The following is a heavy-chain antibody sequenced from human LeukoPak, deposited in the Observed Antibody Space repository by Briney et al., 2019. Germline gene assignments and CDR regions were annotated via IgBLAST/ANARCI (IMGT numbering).Heavy chain of an antibody. D-gene: IGHD2-21*02. V-gene: IGHV1-69*05. CDR2: IIPIFGTA. CDR3: AREVDVGPYCGGDCYSDY. J-gene: IGHJ4*02. CDR1: GGTFISYA. Sequence: SVKVSCKASGGTFISYAISWVRQAPGQGLEWMGRIIPIFGTANYAQKFQGRVTITTDESTSTAYMELSSLRSEDTAVYYCAREVDVGPYCGGDCYSDYWGQGTLVTVSS.